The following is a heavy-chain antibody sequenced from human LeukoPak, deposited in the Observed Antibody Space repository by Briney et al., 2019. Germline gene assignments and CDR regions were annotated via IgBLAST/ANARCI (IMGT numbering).Heavy chain of an antibody. Sequence: GGSLRLSCAASGFTFSSYAMTWVRQAPGKGLEWVSVISADSATTFYADSVKGRFTISRDNAKNTVFLQMSSLRAEDTALYYCARKSASGNYPLDYWGQGTLVTVSS. J-gene: IGHJ4*02. CDR2: ISADSATT. CDR3: ARKSASGNYPLDY. D-gene: IGHD3-10*01. CDR1: GFTFSSYA. V-gene: IGHV3-23*01.